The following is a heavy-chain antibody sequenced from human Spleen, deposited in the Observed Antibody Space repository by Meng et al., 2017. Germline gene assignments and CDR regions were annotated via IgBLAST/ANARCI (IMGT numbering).Heavy chain of an antibody. CDR1: GFTFSSYW. CDR2: IKQDGSEK. D-gene: IGHD3-16*02. Sequence: GESLKISCAASGFTFSSYWMSWVRQAPGKGLEWVANIKQDGSEKYYVDSVKGRFTISRDNAKNSLYLQMNSLRAEDTAVYYCARESTRYSYLDYWGLGTLVTVSS. J-gene: IGHJ4*02. V-gene: IGHV3-7*01. CDR3: ARESTRYSYLDY.